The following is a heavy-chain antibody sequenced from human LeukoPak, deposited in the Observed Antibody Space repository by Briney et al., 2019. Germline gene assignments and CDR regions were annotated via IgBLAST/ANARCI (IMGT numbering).Heavy chain of an antibody. Sequence: SETLSLTCTVSGGSISSHYWSWIRQPPGKGLEWIGYIYYSGSTNYNPSLKSRVTISVDTSKNQFSLKLSSVTAADTAVYYCARDGGYSSSWGTEYFQHWGQGTLVTVSS. CDR1: GGSISSHY. J-gene: IGHJ1*01. CDR3: ARDGGYSSSWGTEYFQH. D-gene: IGHD6-13*01. V-gene: IGHV4-59*11. CDR2: IYYSGST.